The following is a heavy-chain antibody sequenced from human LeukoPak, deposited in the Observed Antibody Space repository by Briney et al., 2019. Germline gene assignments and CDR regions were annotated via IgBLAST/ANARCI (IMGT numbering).Heavy chain of an antibody. CDR3: ARPVSIRLPGGQPIGY. CDR2: IIPIFGTA. Sequence: ASVKVSCKASGGTFSSYAISWVPQAPGQGLEWMGGIIPIFGTANYAQKFQGRVTITTDESTSTAYMELSSPRSEDTALYYCARPVSIRLPGGQPIGYSGQGSLLTVSS. V-gene: IGHV1-69*05. J-gene: IGHJ4*02. CDR1: GGTFSSYA. D-gene: IGHD1-14*01.